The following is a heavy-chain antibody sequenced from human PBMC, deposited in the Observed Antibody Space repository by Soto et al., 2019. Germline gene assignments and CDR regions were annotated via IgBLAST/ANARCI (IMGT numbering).Heavy chain of an antibody. J-gene: IGHJ5*02. D-gene: IGHD6-19*01. Sequence: SETLSLTCFVSGYSITAGGYYWSWIRHHPGKGLEWIGSFYSSGSIIYNPSLRSRVSISGDTSSNQFSMSLTSVTAADTARYYCARMYSSGSGWFHPWGQGALVTVSS. CDR1: GYSITAGGYY. CDR2: FYSSGSI. CDR3: ARMYSSGSGWFHP. V-gene: IGHV4-31*03.